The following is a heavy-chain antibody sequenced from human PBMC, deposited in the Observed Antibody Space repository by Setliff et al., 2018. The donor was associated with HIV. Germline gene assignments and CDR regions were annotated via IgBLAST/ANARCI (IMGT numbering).Heavy chain of an antibody. V-gene: IGHV1-2*02. CDR3: ARVGIVGATKSLDY. CDR1: GYTFTGYY. J-gene: IGHJ4*02. Sequence: EASVKVSCKASGYTFTGYYMHWARQAPGQGLEWMGWINPNSGGTNYAQKFQGRVTMTRDTSISTAYMELSRLRSDDTAVYYCARVGIVGATKSLDYWGQGTLVTVSS. CDR2: INPNSGGT. D-gene: IGHD1-26*01.